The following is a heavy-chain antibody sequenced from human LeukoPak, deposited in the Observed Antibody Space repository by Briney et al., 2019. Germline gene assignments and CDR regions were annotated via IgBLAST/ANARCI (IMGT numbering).Heavy chain of an antibody. Sequence: QPGGSLRLSCAASGFTFSSYAMHWVRQAPGKGLEWVAVISYDGSNKYYADSVKGRFTISRDNSKNTLYLQMNSLRAEDTAVYYCARDRFDVGGYDLDYWGQGTLVTVSS. CDR1: GFTFSSYA. CDR2: ISYDGSNK. J-gene: IGHJ4*02. V-gene: IGHV3-30-3*01. D-gene: IGHD5-12*01. CDR3: ARDRFDVGGYDLDY.